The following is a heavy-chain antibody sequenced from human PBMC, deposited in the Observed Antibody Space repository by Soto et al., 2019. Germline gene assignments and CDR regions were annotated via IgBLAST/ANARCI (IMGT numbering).Heavy chain of an antibody. J-gene: IGHJ4*02. CDR3: ARSACGGRDCYVFDY. CDR2: IHYTGST. CDR1: GDSVSSGRYY. V-gene: IGHV4-61*01. Sequence: QVQLQESGPRLVKPSETLSLTCTVSGDSVSSGRYYWSWVRQPPGKPLEWIGYIHYTGSTIYNPSLQSRVTISMETSQNQFSLNLNSVTTADTAMYYCARSACGGRDCYVFDYWGQGTLVTVSS. D-gene: IGHD2-21*02.